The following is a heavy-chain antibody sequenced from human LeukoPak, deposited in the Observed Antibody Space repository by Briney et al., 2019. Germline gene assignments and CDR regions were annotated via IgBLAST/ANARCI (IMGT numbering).Heavy chain of an antibody. CDR2: IRQDGSET. CDR1: GFIFSSYW. V-gene: IGHV3-7*01. J-gene: IGHJ4*01. CDR3: ARGCRRASCPYFFDS. Sequence: PGGSLRLSCEASGFIFSSYWMSWVRQAPGKGLEWVATIRQDGSETHYVDSVKGRFTISRDNVKNSLYLQVNSLRAEDTAVYYCARGCRRASCPYFFDSWGHGSLVSASS. D-gene: IGHD2-2*01.